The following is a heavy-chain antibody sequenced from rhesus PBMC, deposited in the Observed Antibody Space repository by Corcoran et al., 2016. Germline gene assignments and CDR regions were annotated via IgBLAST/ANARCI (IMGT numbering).Heavy chain of an antibody. Sequence: EVQLVQSGAEVKKPGASVKISCKASGYTFTDYYLHWVRQAPGKGLEWMGRVDPEDGEAIHRQKFQDRGTLTADTSTDTAYMELSSLRSEDTAVYYCATGRVLGAAGPDSYFDYWGQGVLVTVSS. D-gene: IGHD6-13*01. CDR3: ATGRVLGAAGPDSYFDY. J-gene: IGHJ4*01. CDR1: GYTFTDYY. V-gene: IGHV1-111*02. CDR2: VDPEDGEA.